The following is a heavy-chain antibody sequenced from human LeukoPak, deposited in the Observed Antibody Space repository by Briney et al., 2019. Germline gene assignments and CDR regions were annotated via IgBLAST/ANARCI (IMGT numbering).Heavy chain of an antibody. D-gene: IGHD2-2*01. V-gene: IGHV3-43D*03. CDR1: GFTFDDFA. CDR2: FIWVGGST. J-gene: IGHJ6*03. Sequence: GGSLRLSGAASGFTFDDFALHGFLQAPGKGLNWVSLFIWVGGSTFYADSMKGRFTISRDNSKNSLYLQMNSLRAEDTALYYCAKDGWRGYCSSTSCYYMDVWGKGTTVTVSS. CDR3: AKDGWRGYCSSTSCYYMDV.